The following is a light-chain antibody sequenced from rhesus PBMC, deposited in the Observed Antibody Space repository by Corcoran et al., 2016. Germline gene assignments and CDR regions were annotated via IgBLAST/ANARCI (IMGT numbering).Light chain of an antibody. Sequence: DIQMTQSPSSLSASVGDTVTITCRASQDISSYLNWFHQKPGKAPKPLIYTASSLESGVPSRFSGSGSGTVFTLTISGPQPEDFATYYCLQHNTFPLTFGGGTKVEIK. CDR3: LQHNTFPLT. CDR1: QDISSY. J-gene: IGKJ4*01. CDR2: TAS. V-gene: IGKV1-28*02.